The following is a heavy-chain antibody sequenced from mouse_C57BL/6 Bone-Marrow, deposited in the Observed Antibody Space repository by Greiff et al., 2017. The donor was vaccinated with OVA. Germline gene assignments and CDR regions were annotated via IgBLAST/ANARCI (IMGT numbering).Heavy chain of an antibody. Sequence: EVQLVESGAELVRPGASVKLSCTASGFNIKDDYMHWVKQRPEQGLEWIGWIDPENGDTEYASKFQGKATITADTSSNTAYLQLSSLTSEDTAVYYCTPSLSGDFDYWGQGTTLTVSS. D-gene: IGHD3-2*02. V-gene: IGHV14-4*01. CDR3: TPSLSGDFDY. CDR2: IDPENGDT. J-gene: IGHJ2*01. CDR1: GFNIKDDY.